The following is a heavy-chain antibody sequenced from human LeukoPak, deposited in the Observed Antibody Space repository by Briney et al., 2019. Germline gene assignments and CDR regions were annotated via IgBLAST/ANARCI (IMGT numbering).Heavy chain of an antibody. CDR2: INPNSGGT. CDR3: ARGESGYDSYLDY. D-gene: IGHD5-12*01. CDR1: GYSFPNYY. V-gene: IGHV1-2*02. J-gene: IGHJ4*02. Sequence: ASVKVSCKASGYSFPNYYMHWVRQAPGQGLEWMGWINPNSGGTNYAQKFQGRVTMTRDTSISTGYMELSRLGSDDTAVYYCARGESGYDSYLDYWGQGTLVTVSS.